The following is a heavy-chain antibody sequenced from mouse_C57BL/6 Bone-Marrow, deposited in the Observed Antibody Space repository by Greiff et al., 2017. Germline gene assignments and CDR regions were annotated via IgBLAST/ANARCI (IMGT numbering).Heavy chain of an antibody. CDR2: IYPGGGYT. CDR3: ARWGGYGYYAMDY. CDR1: GYTFTNYW. Sequence: QVQLQQSGAELVRPGTSVKMSCKASGYTFTNYWIGWAKQRPGHGLEWIGDIYPGGGYTNYNEKFKGKATLTADKSSSTAYMQFSSLTSEDSAIYYCARWGGYGYYAMDYWGQGTSVTVSS. D-gene: IGHD2-2*01. V-gene: IGHV1-63*01. J-gene: IGHJ4*01.